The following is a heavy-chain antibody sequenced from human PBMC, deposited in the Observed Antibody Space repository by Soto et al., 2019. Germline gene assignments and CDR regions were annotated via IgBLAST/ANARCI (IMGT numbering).Heavy chain of an antibody. Sequence: SETLSLTCTVSGGSISSSSYCWGWIRQPPGKGLEWIGEINHSGSTNYNPSLKSRVTISVDTSKNQFSLELSSVTAADTAVYYCARVLAYYDSSGYPAPARSDYYGVDVWGQGTTVTVSS. J-gene: IGHJ6*02. D-gene: IGHD3-22*01. V-gene: IGHV4-39*07. CDR3: ARVLAYYDSSGYPAPARSDYYGVDV. CDR2: INHSGST. CDR1: GGSISSSSYC.